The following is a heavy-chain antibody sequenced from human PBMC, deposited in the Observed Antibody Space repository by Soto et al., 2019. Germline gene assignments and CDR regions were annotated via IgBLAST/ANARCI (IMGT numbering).Heavy chain of an antibody. CDR1: GFTFSSYW. V-gene: IGHV3-74*01. D-gene: IGHD6-19*01. CDR2: INSDGINT. CDR3: GKERRGSGWSVCNF. Sequence: VQLVESGGGLVQPGGSLRLSCTASGFTFSSYWMHWVRQAPGKGLVWVSRINSDGINTSHADSVKGRFTISRDNAKSTLYLQMNSLRVDDTAVYYCGKERRGSGWSVCNFWGQGSLVTVSS. J-gene: IGHJ4*02.